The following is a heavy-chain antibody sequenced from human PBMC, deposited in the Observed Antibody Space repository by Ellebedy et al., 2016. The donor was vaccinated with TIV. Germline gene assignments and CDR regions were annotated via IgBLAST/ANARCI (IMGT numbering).Heavy chain of an antibody. CDR3: ARDYCSGGSCYSGPFDP. V-gene: IGHV4-59*01. CDR2: IYYSGST. CDR1: GGSISSYY. Sequence: MPSETLSLTCTVSGGSISSYYWSWIRQPPGKGLEWIGYIYYSGSTNYNPSLKSRVTISVDTSKNQFSLKLSSVTAADTAVYYCARDYCSGGSCYSGPFDPWGQGTLVTVSS. J-gene: IGHJ5*02. D-gene: IGHD2-15*01.